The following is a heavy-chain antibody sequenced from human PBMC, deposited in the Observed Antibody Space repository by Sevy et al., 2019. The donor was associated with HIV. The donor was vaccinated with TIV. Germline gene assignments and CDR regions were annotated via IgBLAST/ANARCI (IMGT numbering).Heavy chain of an antibody. J-gene: IGHJ4*02. V-gene: IGHV3-48*02. D-gene: IGHD3-22*01. CDR2: ISSSSSTI. Sequence: GGSLRLSCAASGFTFSSYSMNWVRQAPGKGLEWVSYISSSSSTIYYADSVKGRFTISRDNAKNSLYLQMNSLRDGDTAVYYCAREGYYYDSSGYYSFDYWGQGTLVTVSS. CDR3: AREGYYYDSSGYYSFDY. CDR1: GFTFSSYS.